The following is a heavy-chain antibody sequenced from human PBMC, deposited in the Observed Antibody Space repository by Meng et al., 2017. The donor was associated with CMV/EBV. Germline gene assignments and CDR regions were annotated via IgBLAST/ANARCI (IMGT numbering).Heavy chain of an antibody. V-gene: IGHV3-30*02. CDR3: AKVEGYCSSTSCAIDAFDI. Sequence: GESLKISCAASGFTVSSNYMSWVRQAPGKGLEWVAFIRYDGSNKYYADSVKGRFTISRDNSKNTLYLQMNSLRAEDTAVYYCAKVEGYCSSTSCAIDAFDIWGQGTMVTVSS. D-gene: IGHD2-2*01. J-gene: IGHJ3*02. CDR2: IRYDGSNK. CDR1: GFTVSSNY.